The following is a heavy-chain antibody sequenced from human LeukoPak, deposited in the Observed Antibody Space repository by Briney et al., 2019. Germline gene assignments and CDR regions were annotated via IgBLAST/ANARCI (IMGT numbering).Heavy chain of an antibody. CDR1: GYTFTSYG. V-gene: IGHV1-46*01. Sequence: ASVKVSCKASGYTFTSYGISWVRQAPGQGLEWMGIINPSGGSTNYAQKFQGRVTMTRDTSTSTVYMELSSLRSEDTAVYYCAREGAVVGKGGFDQWGQGTLVTVSS. CDR3: AREGAVVGKGGFDQ. CDR2: INPSGGST. D-gene: IGHD6-19*01. J-gene: IGHJ4*02.